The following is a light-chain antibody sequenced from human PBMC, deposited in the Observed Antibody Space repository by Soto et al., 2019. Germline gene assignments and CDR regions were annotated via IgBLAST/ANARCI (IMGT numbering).Light chain of an antibody. CDR2: DTN. CDR3: GSWESSLSAYV. CDR1: RSNVGGNS. V-gene: IGLV1-51*01. J-gene: IGLJ1*01. Sequence: QTVVKQPAEVSEAPDQKLTISCSSRRSNVGGNSVSWYQQLPGTAAKLLTYDTNNRPSGSDDRYFVSKSGKSATLGITGFQTSAEADYYCGSWESSLSAYVFGTGTKVTVL.